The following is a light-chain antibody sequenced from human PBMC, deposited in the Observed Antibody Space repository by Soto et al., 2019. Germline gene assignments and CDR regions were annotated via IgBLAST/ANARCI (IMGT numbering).Light chain of an antibody. CDR2: GAS. V-gene: IGKV3-15*01. Sequence: EILMTQSPATLSVSPGERATVSCRASQSVSSNLAWYQQKPRQAPRLLIYGASTRANGIPARFSGSGSGTEFTLTISSLQSEDFAAYYCQQYNNWPPLTFGQGTRLEIK. CDR3: QQYNNWPPLT. J-gene: IGKJ5*01. CDR1: QSVSSN.